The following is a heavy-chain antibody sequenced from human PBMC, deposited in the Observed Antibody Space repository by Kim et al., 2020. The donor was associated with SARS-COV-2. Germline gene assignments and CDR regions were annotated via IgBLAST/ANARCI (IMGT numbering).Heavy chain of an antibody. CDR2: INTNTGNP. D-gene: IGHD3-9*01. J-gene: IGHJ5*02. V-gene: IGHV7-4-1*02. CDR1: GYTFTSYA. CDR3: AREWRTYYDILTGYYPHLFDP. Sequence: ASVKVSCKASGYTFTSYAMNWVRQAPGQGLEWMGWINTNTGNPTYAQGFTGRFVFSLDTSVSTAYLQISSLKAEDTAVYYCAREWRTYYDILTGYYPHLFDPWGQGTLVTVSS.